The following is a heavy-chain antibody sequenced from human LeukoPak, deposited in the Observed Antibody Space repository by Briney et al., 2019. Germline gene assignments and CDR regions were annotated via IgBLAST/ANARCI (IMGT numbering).Heavy chain of an antibody. Sequence: PSETLSLTCTVSGGSISGYYWSWIRQPPGEGLEWIGYLYYSGSTNYNPSLKSRVTISVDTSKNQFYLKLSSVTAADTAVYYCATLGGTYSYWGQGTLVTVSS. CDR2: LYYSGST. CDR1: GGSISGYY. D-gene: IGHD1-26*01. J-gene: IGHJ4*02. CDR3: ATLGGTYSY. V-gene: IGHV4-59*03.